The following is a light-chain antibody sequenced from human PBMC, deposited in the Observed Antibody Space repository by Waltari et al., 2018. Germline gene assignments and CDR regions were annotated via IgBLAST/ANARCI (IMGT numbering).Light chain of an antibody. CDR3: SSYTSSSTPVV. J-gene: IGLJ2*01. CDR2: DVS. V-gene: IGLV2-14*03. CDR1: SSDVGGYNY. Sequence: QSALTQPASVSGSPGQSITISCTGTSSDVGGYNYVSWYQQHPGKAPKLMIYDVSNRPAWVTNPFSGSKSGNTASLTISGLQAEDEADYYCSSYTSSSTPVVFGGGTKLTVL.